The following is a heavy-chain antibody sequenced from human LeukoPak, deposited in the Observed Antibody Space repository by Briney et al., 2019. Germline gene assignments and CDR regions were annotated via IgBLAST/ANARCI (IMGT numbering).Heavy chain of an antibody. CDR1: GFTFSSYS. CDR3: ARDYYDSSGYYYESHYYYYMDV. D-gene: IGHD3-22*01. CDR2: ISSSSSYI. Sequence: GGSLRLSCAASGFTFSSYSLNWVRQAPGKGLEWVSSISSSSSYIYYADSVKGRFTISRDNAKNSLYLQMNSLRAEDPAVYYCARDYYDSSGYYYESHYYYYMDVWGKGTAVTVSS. J-gene: IGHJ6*03. V-gene: IGHV3-21*01.